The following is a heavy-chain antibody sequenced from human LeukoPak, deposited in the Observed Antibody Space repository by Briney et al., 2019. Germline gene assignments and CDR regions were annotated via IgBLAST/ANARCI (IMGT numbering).Heavy chain of an antibody. Sequence: SETLSLTCTVSGGSISSYYWSWIRQPPGKGLEWIGYIYYSGSTNYNPSLKNRVTISVDTSKNQFSLKLSSVTAADTAVYYCARASIAAAGTNGMDVWGQGTTVTVSS. J-gene: IGHJ6*02. CDR1: GGSISSYY. CDR3: ARASIAAAGTNGMDV. CDR2: IYYSGST. D-gene: IGHD6-13*01. V-gene: IGHV4-59*01.